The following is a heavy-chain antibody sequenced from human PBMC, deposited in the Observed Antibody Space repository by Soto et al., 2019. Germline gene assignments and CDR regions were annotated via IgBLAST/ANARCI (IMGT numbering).Heavy chain of an antibody. V-gene: IGHV4-4*02. CDR2: THHSGTT. CDR1: GGSISSSNW. Sequence: QVQLQESGPGLVKPSGTLSLTCAVSGGSISSSNWWSWVRQPPGMRLEWIGETHHSGTTNYNPSLKSRXXIXVXXSKNQFSLKLSSVTAADTALYYWAREGSGSSFFDYWGQGTLVTVSS. D-gene: IGHD3-10*01. CDR3: AREGSGSSFFDY. J-gene: IGHJ4*02.